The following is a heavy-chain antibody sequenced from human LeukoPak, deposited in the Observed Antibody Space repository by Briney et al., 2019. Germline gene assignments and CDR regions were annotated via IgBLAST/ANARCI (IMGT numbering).Heavy chain of an antibody. CDR2: IYYSGST. CDR1: GDSISSSSYY. D-gene: IGHD6-19*01. J-gene: IGHJ6*02. CDR3: ARGRYSSGWVYYYGMDV. Sequence: PSETLSLTCTVSGDSISSSSYYWGWIRQPPGKGLEWIGSIYYSGSTYYNPSLKSRVTISVDTSKNQFSLKVSSVTAADTGVYYCARGRYSSGWVYYYGMDVWGQGTTVTVSS. V-gene: IGHV4-39*07.